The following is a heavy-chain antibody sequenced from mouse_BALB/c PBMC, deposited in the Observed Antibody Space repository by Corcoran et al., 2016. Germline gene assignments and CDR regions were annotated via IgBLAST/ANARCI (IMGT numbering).Heavy chain of an antibody. J-gene: IGHJ3*01. D-gene: IGHD2-4*01. CDR2: IDPANGNT. CDR3: ARVPAMITFAY. Sequence: EVQLQQSGAELVKPGASVKLSCTASGFNIKDTSMHWVTQRPEQGLELIGRIDPANGNTKYDPKFQGKATITADTSSNTASLQLSSLTSEDTAVYYCARVPAMITFAYWGQGTLVTVSA. V-gene: IGHV14-3*02. CDR1: GFNIKDTS.